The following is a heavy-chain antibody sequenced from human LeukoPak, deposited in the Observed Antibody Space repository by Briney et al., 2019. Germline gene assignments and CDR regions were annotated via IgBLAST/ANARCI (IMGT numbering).Heavy chain of an antibody. CDR3: AKRGVVIRVILVGFHKEAYYFDS. J-gene: IGHJ4*02. V-gene: IGHV3-23*01. D-gene: IGHD3-22*01. CDR1: GITLSNYG. Sequence: QSWGSLRLSCAVSGITLSNYGMSWVRQAPGKGLEWVAGISDSGGSTNYADSVKGRFTISRDNPKNTQYPQMNSLRAEDTAVYFCAKRGVVIRVILVGFHKEAYYFDSWGQGALVTVSS. CDR2: ISDSGGST.